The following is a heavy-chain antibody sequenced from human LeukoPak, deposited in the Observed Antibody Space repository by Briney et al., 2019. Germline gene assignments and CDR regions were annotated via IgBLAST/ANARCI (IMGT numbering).Heavy chain of an antibody. D-gene: IGHD4-17*01. CDR2: ISSSSSTI. CDR1: GFTFSSYS. Sequence: GGSLRLSCAASGFTFSSYSMNWVRQAPGKGLEWVSYISSSSSTIYYADSVKGRFIISRDNAKNSLYLQMNSLRAEDTAVYYCARLGYGDPIDYWGQGTLVTVSS. V-gene: IGHV3-48*04. J-gene: IGHJ4*02. CDR3: ARLGYGDPIDY.